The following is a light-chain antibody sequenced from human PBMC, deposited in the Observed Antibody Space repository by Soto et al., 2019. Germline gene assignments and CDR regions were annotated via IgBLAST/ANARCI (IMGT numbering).Light chain of an antibody. CDR3: QQRSNWPPT. J-gene: IGKJ5*01. Sequence: EIVLTQSPATLSLSPVERATLSCRASQSVDNYLDWYQQKPGQAPRLLIYYTSNRATGIPARFSGSGSGTDFTLTINSVEPEDFAVYICQQRSNWPPTFGQGTRLEIK. V-gene: IGKV3-11*01. CDR1: QSVDNY. CDR2: YTS.